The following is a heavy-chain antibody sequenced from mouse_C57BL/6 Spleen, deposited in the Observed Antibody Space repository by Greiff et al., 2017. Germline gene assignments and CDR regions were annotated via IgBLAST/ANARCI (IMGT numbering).Heavy chain of an antibody. Sequence: QVQLKQSGAELMKPGASVKLSCKATGYTFTGYWIEWVKQRPGHGLEWIGEILPGRGSTNYNEKFKGKATFTADTSSNTAYMQLSSLTTEDSAIYYCARGEANFYYWGQGTTLTVSS. CDR1: GYTFTGYW. CDR2: ILPGRGST. CDR3: ARGEANFYY. J-gene: IGHJ2*01. V-gene: IGHV1-9*01.